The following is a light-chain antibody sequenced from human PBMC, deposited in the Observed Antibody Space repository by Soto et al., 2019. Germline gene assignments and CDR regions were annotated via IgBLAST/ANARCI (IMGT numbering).Light chain of an antibody. Sequence: QSVLTQPPSVSGAPGQTITISCTGSSSNIGAGYDVHWYQQLPGRAPKLLIYGNNNRPSGVPDRFSGSKSGTSASLAITGLQAEDEADYYCQSYDMSLNNHVFGTGTKLTVL. CDR3: QSYDMSLNNHV. J-gene: IGLJ1*01. V-gene: IGLV1-40*01. CDR2: GNN. CDR1: SSNIGAGYD.